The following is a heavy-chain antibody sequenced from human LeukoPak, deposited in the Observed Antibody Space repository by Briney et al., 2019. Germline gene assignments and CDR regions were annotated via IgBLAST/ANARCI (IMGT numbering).Heavy chain of an antibody. V-gene: IGHV3-73*01. J-gene: IGHJ4*02. Sequence: GGSLRLSCAASGFTFSSYWMSWVRQASGKGLEWVGRIRSKANSYATAYAASVKGRFTISRDDSKNTACLQMNSLKTEDTAVYYCTRRDSSSWYGGKYFDYWGQGTLVTVSS. CDR1: GFTFSSYW. CDR3: TRRDSSSWYGGKYFDY. CDR2: IRSKANSYAT. D-gene: IGHD6-13*01.